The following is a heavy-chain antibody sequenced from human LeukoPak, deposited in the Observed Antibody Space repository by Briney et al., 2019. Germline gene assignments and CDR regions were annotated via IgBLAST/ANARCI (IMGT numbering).Heavy chain of an antibody. V-gene: IGHV3-53*01. D-gene: IGHD1-26*01. Sequence: GGSLRLSCAVSGSTVSSNLMTWVRQAPGKGLEWGSLILGDTTTTYADSVKGRFTISRDNSKNTLYLQMNRLRADDTAVYYCVRDKGVGPTERFDSWGQGTLVTVSS. J-gene: IGHJ4*02. CDR1: GSTVSSNL. CDR3: VRDKGVGPTERFDS. CDR2: ILGDTTT.